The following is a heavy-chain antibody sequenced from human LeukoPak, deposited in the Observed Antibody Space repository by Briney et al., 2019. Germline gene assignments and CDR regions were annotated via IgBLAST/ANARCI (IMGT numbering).Heavy chain of an antibody. Sequence: ASVKVSCKASGYTLTSYDINWVRQATGQGLEWTGWMNPNSGNTGYAQKFQGRVTITRNTSISTAYMELSSLRSEDTAVYYCARARPQDYGAPPHFDYWGQGTLVTVSS. V-gene: IGHV1-8*03. CDR3: ARARPQDYGAPPHFDY. CDR1: GYTLTSYD. J-gene: IGHJ4*02. CDR2: MNPNSGNT. D-gene: IGHD4-17*01.